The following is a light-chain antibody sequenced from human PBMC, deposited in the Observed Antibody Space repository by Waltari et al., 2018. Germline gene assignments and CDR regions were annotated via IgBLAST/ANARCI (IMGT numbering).Light chain of an antibody. V-gene: IGKV3-15*01. CDR1: QCVSSN. J-gene: IGKJ1*01. Sequence: EIVMTQSPATLSVSPGERATLSCRASQCVSSNLAWYQQKPGQAPRLLIHGASTRATGIPARFSGSGSGTEFTLTISSMQSEDFAVYYCQQYNNWPPWTFGQGTKVEIK. CDR3: QQYNNWPPWT. CDR2: GAS.